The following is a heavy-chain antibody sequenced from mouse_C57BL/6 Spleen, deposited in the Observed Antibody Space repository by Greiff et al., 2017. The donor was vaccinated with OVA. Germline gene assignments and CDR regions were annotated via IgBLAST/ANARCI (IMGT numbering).Heavy chain of an antibody. J-gene: IGHJ2*01. CDR2: IYPGSGST. CDR1: GYTFTSYW. D-gene: IGHD2-1*01. CDR3: ARFYGNPHYFDY. V-gene: IGHV1-55*01. Sequence: QVQLQQPGAELVKPGASVKMSCKASGYTFTSYWITWVKQRPGQGLEWIGDIYPGSGSTNYNEKFKSKATLTVDTSSSTAYMQLSSLTSEDSAVYYCARFYGNPHYFDYWGQGTTLTVSS.